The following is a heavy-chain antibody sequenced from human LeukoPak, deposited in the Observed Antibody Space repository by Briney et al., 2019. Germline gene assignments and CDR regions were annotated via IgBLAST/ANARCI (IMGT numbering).Heavy chain of an antibody. CDR1: GFTFSSYA. V-gene: IGHV3-30-3*01. J-gene: IGHJ4*02. CDR3: ARDDFTAGRGIDY. D-gene: IGHD6-13*01. CDR2: ISYDGSNK. Sequence: GGSLRLSCAASGFTFSSYAMHWVRQAPGKGLEWVAVISYDGSNKYYADSVKGRFTISRDNSKNTLYLQMNSLRAEDTAVYYCARDDFTAGRGIDYWGQGTLVTVSS.